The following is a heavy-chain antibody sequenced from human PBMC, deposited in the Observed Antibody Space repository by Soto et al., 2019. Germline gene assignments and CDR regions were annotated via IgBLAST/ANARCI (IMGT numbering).Heavy chain of an antibody. V-gene: IGHV1-69*01. CDR2: VIPIFGTA. Sequence: QVQLVQSGAEVKKPGSSVKVSCKASGGTFSSYAISWVRQAPGQGLEWMGGVIPIFGTANYAQKFQGRVTMTADESTSTAYMELSSLRSEDTAVYYCAREVRYDSSGYYSYYYYGMDVWGQGTTVTVSS. J-gene: IGHJ6*02. D-gene: IGHD3-22*01. CDR1: GGTFSSYA. CDR3: AREVRYDSSGYYSYYYYGMDV.